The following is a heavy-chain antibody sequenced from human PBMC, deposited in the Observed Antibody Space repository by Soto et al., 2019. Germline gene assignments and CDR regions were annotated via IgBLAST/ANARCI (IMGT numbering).Heavy chain of an antibody. V-gene: IGHV4-34*01. D-gene: IGHD3-10*01. J-gene: IGHJ6*03. CDR2: INHSGST. CDR3: ASLMVRGGYYYYYYMDV. CDR1: GGSFSGYY. Sequence: SETLSLTCAVYGGSFSGYYWSWIRQPPGKGLEWIGEINHSGSTNYNPSLKSRVTISVDTSKNQFSLKLSSVTAADTAVYYCASLMVRGGYYYYYYMDVWGKGTTVTV.